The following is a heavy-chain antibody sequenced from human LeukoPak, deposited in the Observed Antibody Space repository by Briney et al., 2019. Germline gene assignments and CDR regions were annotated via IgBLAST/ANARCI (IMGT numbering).Heavy chain of an antibody. CDR1: GFTFSSYG. J-gene: IGHJ4*02. D-gene: IGHD4-11*01. V-gene: IGHV3-33*06. CDR3: AKDRYSDSRYFFDY. CDR2: IWYDGSNK. Sequence: YPGGSLRLSCAASGFTFSSYGMHWVRQAPGKGLEWVAVIWYDGSNKYYADSVKGRFTISRDNSKNTLYLQMDSLRAEDTAVYYCAKDRYSDSRYFFDYWGQGTLVTVSS.